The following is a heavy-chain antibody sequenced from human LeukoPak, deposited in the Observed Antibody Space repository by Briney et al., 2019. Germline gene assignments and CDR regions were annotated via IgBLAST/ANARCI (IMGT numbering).Heavy chain of an antibody. CDR3: ARDRHRAASYYFDH. CDR1: GYIFTNYA. J-gene: IGHJ4*02. V-gene: IGHV3-30*04. Sequence: GRSQSLSCAASGYIFTNYAMHWVRQAPGKGLEWVAVIAADGRDKHHADSVKGRFTISRDSSKNAVYLQMNSLRAEDTAVYYCARDRHRAASYYFDHWGQGALVTVSS. D-gene: IGHD6-25*01. CDR2: IAADGRDK.